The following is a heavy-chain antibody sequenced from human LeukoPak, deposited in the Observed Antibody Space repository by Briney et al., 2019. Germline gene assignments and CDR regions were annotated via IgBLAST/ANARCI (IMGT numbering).Heavy chain of an antibody. D-gene: IGHD1-1*01. CDR1: GFXFSSIA. J-gene: IGHJ4*02. CDR3: AKGQELDDGVFDS. Sequence: PGGSLRLSCAASGFXFSSIAITWVRQAPGKGLEWLSTIRSNGETTYNADSVKGRFTISRDNSKKTLYLQLNSLRVEDTAIYYCAKGQELDDGVFDSWGQGTLVTVSS. V-gene: IGHV3-23*01. CDR2: IRSNGETT.